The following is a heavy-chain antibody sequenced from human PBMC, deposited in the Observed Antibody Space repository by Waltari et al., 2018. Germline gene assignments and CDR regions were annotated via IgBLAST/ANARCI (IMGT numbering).Heavy chain of an antibody. D-gene: IGHD3-22*01. CDR1: GGTLSSYA. J-gene: IGHJ5*02. CDR2: IIPIFGTA. Sequence: QVQLVQSGAEVKKPGSWLTVSCKPSGGTLSSYAISWVRQAPGQGLEWMGRIIPIFGTANYAQKFQGRVTITADKSTSTAYMELSSLRSEDTAVYYCARELSSGPRFDPWGQGTLVTVSS. V-gene: IGHV1-69*08. CDR3: ARELSSGPRFDP.